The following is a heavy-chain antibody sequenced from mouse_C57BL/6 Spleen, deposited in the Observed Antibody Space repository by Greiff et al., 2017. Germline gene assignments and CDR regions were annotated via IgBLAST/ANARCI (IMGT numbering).Heavy chain of an antibody. Sequence: EVQLQQSGPELVKPGASVKISCKASGYTFTDYYMNWVKQSHGKSLEWIGDINPNNGGTSYNQKFKGKATLTVDKSSSTAYMGLRSLTSEDSAVYYCARRLYWYFDVWGTGTTVTVSS. CDR3: ARRLYWYFDV. J-gene: IGHJ1*03. CDR2: INPNNGGT. CDR1: GYTFTDYY. V-gene: IGHV1-26*01.